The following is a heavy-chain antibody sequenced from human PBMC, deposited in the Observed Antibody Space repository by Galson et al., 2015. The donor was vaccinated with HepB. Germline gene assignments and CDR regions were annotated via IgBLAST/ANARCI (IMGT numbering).Heavy chain of an antibody. J-gene: IGHJ6*02. CDR3: ARDWGSWDFHGSGNFFGADYFFHYGMDV. CDR2: INGKGDKA. D-gene: IGHD3-10*01. Sequence: SVKVSCKASGYTFSNFFMHWVRQAPGQGLEWMGIINGKGDKASYRQKFQGRITMTSDTSTNTVYMKLKNLRFEDTAVYYCARDWGSWDFHGSGNFFGADYFFHYGMDVWGQGTTVTVSS. CDR1: GYTFSNFF. V-gene: IGHV1-46*01.